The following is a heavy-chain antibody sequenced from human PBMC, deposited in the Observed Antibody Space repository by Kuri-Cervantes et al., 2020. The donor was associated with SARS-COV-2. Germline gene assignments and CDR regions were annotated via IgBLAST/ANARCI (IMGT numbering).Heavy chain of an antibody. CDR1: GSXXSTHA. CDR2: ISGXXGAX. V-gene: IGHV3-23*01. D-gene: IGHD5-12*01. J-gene: IGHJ4*02. CDR3: AKXLGXXXYDPPDY. Sequence: ASGSXXSTHAMIWVRQAPGXGLEWVSSISGXXGAXYYADXAKGRXXISRDXXXNTXSLXXXXLRXXXTAXXXCAKXLGXXXYDPPDYWGQGTLVTVSS.